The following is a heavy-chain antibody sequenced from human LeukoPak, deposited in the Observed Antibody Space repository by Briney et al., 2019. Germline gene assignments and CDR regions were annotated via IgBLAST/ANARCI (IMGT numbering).Heavy chain of an antibody. CDR3: ARPGPPTAEFMDV. CDR1: GGSFSGYY. J-gene: IGHJ6*02. V-gene: IGHV4-34*01. Sequence: PSETLSLTCAVYGGSFSGYYWSWIRQPPGKGLEWIGEINHSGSTNYNPSLKRRVTISVDTSKNQFSLKLSSVTAADTAVYYCARPGPPTAEFMDVWGQGNTVTVSS. D-gene: IGHD2/OR15-2a*01. CDR2: INHSGST.